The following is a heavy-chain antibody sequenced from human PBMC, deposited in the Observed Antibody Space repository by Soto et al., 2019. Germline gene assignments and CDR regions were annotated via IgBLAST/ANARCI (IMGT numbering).Heavy chain of an antibody. CDR2: INSDGGST. D-gene: IGHD7-27*01. CDR1: GFTSSDSS. V-gene: IGHV3-74*01. J-gene: IGHJ4*02. CDR3: ASSLLTPFDY. Sequence: GGSLRLSCAASGFTSSDSSMHWVRQASGKGLVWVSRINSDGGSTSFADSVKGRFTISRDNARNTLYLQMNSLRAEDTAVYYCASSLLTPFDYWGQGTLVTVSS.